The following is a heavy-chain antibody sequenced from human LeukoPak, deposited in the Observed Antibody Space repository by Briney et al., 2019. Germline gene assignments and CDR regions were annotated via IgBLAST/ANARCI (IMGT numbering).Heavy chain of an antibody. CDR2: IYYSGTT. D-gene: IGHD5-12*01. CDR1: GGSISSYY. V-gene: IGHV4-59*01. J-gene: IGHJ4*02. CDR3: ARGDDYKSTLFDY. Sequence: SETLSLTCTVSGGSISSYYWSWIRQPPGKGLEWIGYIYYSGTTNYNPSLKSRVTISVDTSKKQFSLKLTSATAADTAVYYCARGDDYKSTLFDYWGQGTLVTVSS.